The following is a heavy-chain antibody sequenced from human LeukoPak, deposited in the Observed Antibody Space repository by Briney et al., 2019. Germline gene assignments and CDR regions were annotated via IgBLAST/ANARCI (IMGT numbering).Heavy chain of an antibody. V-gene: IGHV4-59*01. Sequence: SETLSLTCTVSGGSISSYYWSWIRQPPGKGLEWIGYIYYSGSTNYNPSLKSRVTISVDTSKNQFSLKLSSVTAADTAVYYCARGARVGIAAAGILFDPWGQGTLVTVSS. CDR1: GGSISSYY. D-gene: IGHD6-13*01. J-gene: IGHJ5*02. CDR3: ARGARVGIAAAGILFDP. CDR2: IYYSGST.